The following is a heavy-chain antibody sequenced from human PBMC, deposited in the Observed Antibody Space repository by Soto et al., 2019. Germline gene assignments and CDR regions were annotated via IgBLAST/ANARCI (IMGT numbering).Heavy chain of an antibody. CDR2: IYWNDDK. D-gene: IGHD6-25*01. Sequence: ITLKESGPTLVKPTQTLTLTCTFSCFSITTIGVSVGGCRQPPGKPLEWLASIYWNDDKPYSPSLKSRLTLTKDNSKNQVVLTMTNMDPVDTATYYCAYRVGSRGSFDYWGQGTLVTVSS. V-gene: IGHV2-5*01. J-gene: IGHJ4*02. CDR1: CFSITTIGVS. CDR3: AYRVGSRGSFDY.